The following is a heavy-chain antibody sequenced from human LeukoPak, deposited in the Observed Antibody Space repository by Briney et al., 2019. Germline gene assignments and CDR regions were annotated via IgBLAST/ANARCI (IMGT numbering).Heavy chain of an antibody. CDR2: IKQGGSEK. Sequence: GGSLRLSCAASGFTFSSYWMSWVRQAPGKGLEWVANIKQGGSEKYYVDSVKGRFTISRDNAKNSLYLQMNSPRAEDTAVYYCAKTLKDWYYDLWSGYYHYYYYMDVWGKGTTVTVSS. J-gene: IGHJ6*03. V-gene: IGHV3-7*01. CDR1: GFTFSSYW. CDR3: AKTLKDWYYDLWSGYYHYYYYMDV. D-gene: IGHD3-3*01.